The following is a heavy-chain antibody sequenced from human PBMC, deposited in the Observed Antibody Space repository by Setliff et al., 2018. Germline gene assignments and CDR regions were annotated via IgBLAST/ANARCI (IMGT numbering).Heavy chain of an antibody. J-gene: IGHJ5*02. Sequence: PSEPLSLTCNVSGAPLSSSYWTWIRQPPGNELAWIGYVYSSSSPYYQPSLERRATLSIDTSQNQFSLNLNSVTAADTAGYYCARQRGQWLVNWFDPWGQGTLVTVSS. CDR1: GAPLSSSY. CDR2: VYSSSSP. V-gene: IGHV4-4*08. CDR3: ARQRGQWLVNWFDP. D-gene: IGHD6-19*01.